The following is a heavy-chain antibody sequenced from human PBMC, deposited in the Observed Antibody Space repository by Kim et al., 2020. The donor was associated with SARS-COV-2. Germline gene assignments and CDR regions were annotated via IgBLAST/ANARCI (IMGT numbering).Heavy chain of an antibody. CDR2: IWHDGNNK. CDR1: GFTFNSYG. D-gene: IGHD2-21*01. CDR3: AKDGLAKFGDGCDS. V-gene: IGHV3-33*03. Sequence: GGSLRLSCAASGFTFNSYGMHWVRQAPGKGLEWVAVIWHDGNNKYYADSVKGRFTISRDRSNNTLYLQMNSLRAEDTAVYYCAKDGLAKFGDGCDSWGQG. J-gene: IGHJ6*01.